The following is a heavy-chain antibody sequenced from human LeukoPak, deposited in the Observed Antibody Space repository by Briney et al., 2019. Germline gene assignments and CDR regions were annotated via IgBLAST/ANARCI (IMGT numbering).Heavy chain of an antibody. D-gene: IGHD3-22*01. Sequence: SVKVSCKASGGTFSSYAISWVRQAPGQGLEWMGRIIPIFGTANYAQKFQGRVTITTDESTSTAYMELSSLRSEDTAVYYCARDSKYYYDSSGYYGTSYFDYWGQGTLVTVSS. V-gene: IGHV1-69*05. J-gene: IGHJ4*02. CDR1: GGTFSSYA. CDR3: ARDSKYYYDSSGYYGTSYFDY. CDR2: IIPIFGTA.